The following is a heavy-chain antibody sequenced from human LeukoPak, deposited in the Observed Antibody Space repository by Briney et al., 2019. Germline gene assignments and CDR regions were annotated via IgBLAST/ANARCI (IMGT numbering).Heavy chain of an antibody. J-gene: IGHJ4*02. CDR2: INPSGGST. CDR1: GYTSTSYY. CDR3: ARVPIWGYDSSGPLDY. D-gene: IGHD3-22*01. Sequence: ASVKVSCKASGYTSTSYYMHWVRQAPGQGLEWMGIINPSGGSTSYAQKFQGRVTMTRDTSTSTVYMELSSLRSEDTAVYYCARVPIWGYDSSGPLDYWGQGTLVTVSS. V-gene: IGHV1-46*01.